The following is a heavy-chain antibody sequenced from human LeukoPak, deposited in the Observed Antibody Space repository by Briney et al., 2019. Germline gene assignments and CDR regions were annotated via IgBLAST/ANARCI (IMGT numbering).Heavy chain of an antibody. CDR1: GGSISSSSYY. J-gene: IGHJ6*03. CDR3: AREWWGYCSSASCYGAYYYYYMDV. D-gene: IGHD2-2*01. Sequence: PSETLSLTCTVSGGSISSSSYYWGWIRQPPGKGLEWIGSIYYSGSTYYNPSLKSRVTMSVDTSKNQFSLKLSSVTAADTAVYYCAREWWGYCSSASCYGAYYYYYMDVWGKGTTVTVSS. V-gene: IGHV4-39*07. CDR2: IYYSGST.